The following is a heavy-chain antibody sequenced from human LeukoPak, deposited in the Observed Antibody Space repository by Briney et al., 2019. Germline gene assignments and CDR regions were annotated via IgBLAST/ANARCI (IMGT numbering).Heavy chain of an antibody. D-gene: IGHD3-22*01. V-gene: IGHV3-23*01. CDR3: AKPPYYYDSSGYYGPFDY. J-gene: IGHJ4*02. Sequence: PGGSLRLSCEASGFIFNGYTMNWVRQAPGKGLEWVSSISSSGTNMYYADSVKGRFTISRDNSKNTLYLQMNSLRAEDTAVYYCAKPPYYYDSSGYYGPFDYWGQGTLVTVSS. CDR1: GFIFNGYT. CDR2: ISSSGTNM.